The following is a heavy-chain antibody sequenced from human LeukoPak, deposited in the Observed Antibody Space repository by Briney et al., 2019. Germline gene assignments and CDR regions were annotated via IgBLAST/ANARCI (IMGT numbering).Heavy chain of an antibody. D-gene: IGHD3-22*01. CDR3: ARDQDYYDSSGYYY. Sequence: RVSLRLSCAASGFTFSSYAMHWVRQAPGKGLEWVAVISYDGSNKYYADSVKGRFTISRDNSKNTLYLQMNSLRAEDTAVYYCARDQDYYDSSGYYYWGQGTLVTVSS. V-gene: IGHV3-30-3*01. CDR2: ISYDGSNK. J-gene: IGHJ4*02. CDR1: GFTFSSYA.